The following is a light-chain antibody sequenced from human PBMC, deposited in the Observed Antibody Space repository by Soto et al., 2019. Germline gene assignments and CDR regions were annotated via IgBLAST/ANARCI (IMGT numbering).Light chain of an antibody. V-gene: IGLV2-11*01. Sequence: HSALPRPRSVSGSPGESFTISCTGTSSNVGDSNYVSGYQQHPCKAPRPLIYAVHMPSSRVPDLLSDSKSGNTASLTISGLHGEEGADDTCFSDLVGYTWVFGGGTTLT. CDR3: FSDLVGYTWV. CDR2: AVH. CDR1: SSNVGDSNY. J-gene: IGLJ3*02.